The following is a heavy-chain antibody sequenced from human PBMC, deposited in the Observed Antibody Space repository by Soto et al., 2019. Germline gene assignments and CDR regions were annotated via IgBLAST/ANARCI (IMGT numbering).Heavy chain of an antibody. CDR1: GYTFTSYA. J-gene: IGHJ4*02. CDR2: INAGNGNT. CDR3: ARDLVTYYDFWSGYLGYFDY. D-gene: IGHD3-3*01. V-gene: IGHV1-3*01. Sequence: ASVKVSCKASGYTFTSYAMHWVRQAPGQRLEWMGWINAGNGNTKYSQKFQGRVTITRDTSASTAYMELSSLRSEDTAVYYCARDLVTYYDFWSGYLGYFDYWGQGTLVTVSS.